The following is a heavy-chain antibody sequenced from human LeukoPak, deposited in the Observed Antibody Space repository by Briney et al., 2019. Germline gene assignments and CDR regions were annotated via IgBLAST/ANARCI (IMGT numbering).Heavy chain of an antibody. CDR3: ATDVTRYYGMDV. CDR2: FDPEDGET. V-gene: IGHV1-24*01. Sequence: AASVKVSCKVSGYTLTELSMHWVRQAPGKGLEWMGGFDPEDGETIYAQKFQGRVTMTEDTSTDTAYMELSNLRSEDTAVYYCATDVTRYYGMDVWGQGTTVTVSS. CDR1: GYTLTELS. J-gene: IGHJ6*02.